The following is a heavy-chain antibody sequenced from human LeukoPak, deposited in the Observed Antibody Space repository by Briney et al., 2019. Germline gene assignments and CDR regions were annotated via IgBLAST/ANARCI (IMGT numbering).Heavy chain of an antibody. Sequence: RPGGSLRLSCAASGFTFSNYMMHWVRQAPGKGLVWVSRIKSDGITITYADSVKGRFTISRDNAKNTLYVQMNSLRAEDTAVYYCAREGRCSSTSCYYDYWGQGTLVTVSS. D-gene: IGHD2-2*01. CDR2: IKSDGITI. V-gene: IGHV3-74*01. CDR3: AREGRCSSTSCYYDY. CDR1: GFTFSNYM. J-gene: IGHJ4*02.